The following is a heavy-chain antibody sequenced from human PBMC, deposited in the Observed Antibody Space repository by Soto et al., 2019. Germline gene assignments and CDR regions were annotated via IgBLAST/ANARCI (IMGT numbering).Heavy chain of an antibody. D-gene: IGHD3-22*01. J-gene: IGHJ4*02. CDR2: IYHSGGT. CDR1: GGSISSSNW. CDR3: ARTGKSSGYWYFDY. Sequence: SETLSLTCAVSGGSISSSNWWSWVRQPPGKGLEWIGEIYHSGGTNYNPSLKSRVTISVDKSKNQFSLKLSSVTAADTAVYYCARTGKSSGYWYFDYWGQGTLVTVSS. V-gene: IGHV4-4*02.